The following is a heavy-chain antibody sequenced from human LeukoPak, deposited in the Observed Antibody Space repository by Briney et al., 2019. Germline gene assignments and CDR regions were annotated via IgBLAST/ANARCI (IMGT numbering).Heavy chain of an antibody. J-gene: IGHJ4*02. D-gene: IGHD5-24*01. CDR1: GGTFSSYA. CDR3: ARDLGGDGYNHLTYYFDY. V-gene: IGHV1-69*06. CDR2: IIPIFGTA. Sequence: SVKVSCKASGGTFSSYAISWVRQAPGQGLEWMGRIIPIFGTANYAQKFQGRVTITADKSTSTAYMELSSLRSEDTAVYYCARDLGGDGYNHLTYYFDYWGQGTLVTVSS.